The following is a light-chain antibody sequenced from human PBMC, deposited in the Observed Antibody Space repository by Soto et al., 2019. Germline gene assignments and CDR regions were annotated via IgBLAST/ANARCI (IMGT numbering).Light chain of an antibody. CDR1: QSDSSSY. V-gene: IGKV3-20*01. J-gene: IGKJ4*01. CDR2: GAS. CDR3: QQYGGSPLT. Sequence: EIVLTQSPGTLSLSPGERATLSCRASQSDSSSYLAWYQQKPGQAPRLLIYGASGRATGIPDRFSGSGSGTEFTLTISRLEPEDFAVYYCQQYGGSPLTFGGGTKVEIK.